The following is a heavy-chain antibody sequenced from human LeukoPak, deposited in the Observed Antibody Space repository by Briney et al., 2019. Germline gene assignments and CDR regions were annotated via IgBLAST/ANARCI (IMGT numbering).Heavy chain of an antibody. CDR3: ARGIRVGGAADAFDI. CDR1: GGTFSSYA. CDR2: IIPIFGTA. Sequence: ASVKVSCKASGGTFSSYAISWVRQAPGQGLEWMGRIIPIFGTANYAQKFQGRVTITTGESTSTAYMELSSLRSEDTAVYYCARGIRVGGAADAFDIWGQGTMVTVSS. D-gene: IGHD6-19*01. V-gene: IGHV1-69*05. J-gene: IGHJ3*02.